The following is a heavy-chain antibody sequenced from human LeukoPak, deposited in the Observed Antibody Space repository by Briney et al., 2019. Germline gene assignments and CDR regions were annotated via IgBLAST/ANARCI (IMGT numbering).Heavy chain of an antibody. CDR1: GYSFSDFH. J-gene: IGHJ3*01. CDR2: INPKSGAT. CDR3: ARDYSDGHNRRDAFDL. D-gene: IGHD5-18*01. V-gene: IGHV1-2*02. Sequence: GASVKVSCKASGYSFSDFHIHWVRQAPGQGLEWMGGINPKSGATSYAERFRGRVTMTRDTSLNTVYLELASLYSDDTAVFYCARDYSDGHNRRDAFDLWGQGTTLIVSS.